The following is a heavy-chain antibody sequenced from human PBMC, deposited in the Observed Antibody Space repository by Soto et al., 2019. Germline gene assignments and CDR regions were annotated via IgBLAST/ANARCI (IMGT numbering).Heavy chain of an antibody. CDR3: AKDHRYSGYDLFAFDI. J-gene: IGHJ3*02. CDR2: ISGSGGST. Sequence: GGSLRLSCAASGFTFSSYAMSWVRQAPGKGLEWVSAISGSGGSTYYADSVKGRFTISRDNSKNTLYLQMNSLRAEDTAVYYCAKDHRYSGYDLFAFDIWGQGTMVTVSS. CDR1: GFTFSSYA. V-gene: IGHV3-23*01. D-gene: IGHD5-12*01.